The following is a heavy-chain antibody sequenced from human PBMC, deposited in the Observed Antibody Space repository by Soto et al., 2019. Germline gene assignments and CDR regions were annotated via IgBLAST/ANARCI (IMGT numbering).Heavy chain of an antibody. CDR2: FNPSGDAT. D-gene: IGHD3-22*01. J-gene: IGHJ6*02. CDR3: ARRGMSKIGFDS. V-gene: IGHV1-46*01. CDR1: GYIFSNYY. Sequence: ASVKVACKASGYIFSNYYLHWVRQAPGQGLEWMGVFNPSGDATHYAQNFQGRVTVTRDTSSSTVYMELSNLTSDDTAVYYCARRGMSKIGFDSWGQGTTVTVSS.